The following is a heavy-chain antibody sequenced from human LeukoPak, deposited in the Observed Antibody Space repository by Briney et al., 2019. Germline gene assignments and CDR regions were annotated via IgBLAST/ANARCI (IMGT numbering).Heavy chain of an antibody. CDR2: IYPSGTT. D-gene: IGHD6-13*01. CDR3: ARAHSSSWYFNWFDP. Sequence: PSETLSLTCTVSGYSISSGYYWGWIRRPPGKGLEWIGNIYPSGTTYYNPSLKTRVTISVDTSKNQFSLKLSSVTAADTAVYFCARAHSSSWYFNWFDPWGQGTLVTVSS. V-gene: IGHV4-38-2*02. CDR1: GYSISSGYY. J-gene: IGHJ5*02.